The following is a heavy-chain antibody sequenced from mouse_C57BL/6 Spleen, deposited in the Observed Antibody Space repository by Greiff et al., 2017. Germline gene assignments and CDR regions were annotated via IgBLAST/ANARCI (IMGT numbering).Heavy chain of an antibody. D-gene: IGHD1-1*01. Sequence: VQLQQSGTVLARPGASVKMSCKTSGYTFTGYWMHWVKQRPGQGLEWIGAIYPGNSDTSYNQKFKGKAKLTAVTSASTAYMELSSLTNEDSAVYYCTREITTVVAPYFDVWGTGTTVTVSS. CDR1: GYTFTGYW. CDR2: IYPGNSDT. V-gene: IGHV1-5*01. J-gene: IGHJ1*03. CDR3: TREITTVVAPYFDV.